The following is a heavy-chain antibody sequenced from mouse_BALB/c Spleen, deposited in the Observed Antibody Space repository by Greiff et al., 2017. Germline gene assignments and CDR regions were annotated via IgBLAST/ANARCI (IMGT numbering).Heavy chain of an antibody. J-gene: IGHJ3*01. Sequence: EVQVVESGGGLVKPGGSLKLSCAASGFTFSSYAMSWVRQTPEKRLEWVASISSGGSTYYPDSVKGRFTISRDNARNILYLQMSSLRSEDTAMYYCARDAVYYGSSSWFAYWGQGTLVTVSA. CDR2: ISSGGST. D-gene: IGHD1-1*01. CDR3: ARDAVYYGSSSWFAY. CDR1: GFTFSSYA. V-gene: IGHV5-6-5*01.